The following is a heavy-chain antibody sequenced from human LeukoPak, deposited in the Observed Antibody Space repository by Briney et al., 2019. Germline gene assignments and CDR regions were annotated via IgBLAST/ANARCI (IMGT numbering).Heavy chain of an antibody. Sequence: GGSLRLSRAASGFAFSDHYMDWVRRAPGKGLEWVGRTRTKANSYTTEYAASVKGRFSISRDDSKNSLYLQMNSLKTEDTAVYYCARVGRYFDAFDIWGQGTMVTVSS. V-gene: IGHV3-72*01. CDR1: GFAFSDHY. CDR2: TRTKANSYTT. D-gene: IGHD1-26*01. J-gene: IGHJ3*02. CDR3: ARVGRYFDAFDI.